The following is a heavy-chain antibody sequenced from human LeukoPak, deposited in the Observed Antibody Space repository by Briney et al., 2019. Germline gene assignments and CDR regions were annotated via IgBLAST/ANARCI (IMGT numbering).Heavy chain of an antibody. CDR3: AGGPGYSSSWYRPIDY. V-gene: IGHV4-4*07. CDR1: GGSLNSYY. J-gene: IGHJ4*02. D-gene: IGHD6-13*01. Sequence: PSETLSLTCTVSGGSLNSYYWSWIRQPAGKGLEGIGRIYTNGSTNYNPSLKSRVTMSVNTSKNHFSLKLSSVTAADTAVYYCAGGPGYSSSWYRPIDYWGQGTLVTVSS. CDR2: IYTNGST.